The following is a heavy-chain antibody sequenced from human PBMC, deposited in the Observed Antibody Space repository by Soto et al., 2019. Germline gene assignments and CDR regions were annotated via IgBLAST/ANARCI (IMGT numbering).Heavy chain of an antibody. D-gene: IGHD2-15*01. CDR1: GYTFSNYD. CDR2: LNPISTNT. Sequence: QVQLVQSGAEVRKPGASVKLSCKASGYTFSNYDFIWVRQSTGQGLEWMGWLNPISTNTGYPPKFQGRVTMTGNTSTRTAYMEVSSLTSDDTAVYYCARAIRHQLLPDFWGQGALVTVSS. V-gene: IGHV1-8*01. CDR3: ARAIRHQLLPDF. J-gene: IGHJ4*02.